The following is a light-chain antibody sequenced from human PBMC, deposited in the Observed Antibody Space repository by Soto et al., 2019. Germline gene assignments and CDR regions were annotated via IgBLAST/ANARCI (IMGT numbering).Light chain of an antibody. Sequence: DIQMTQSPSSLSASVGDRVTITCQASQDISNYLNWYQQKPGKAPKLLIFDATNLETGVPTRFSGSGSGTDFKFTISSLQPEDVATYYCQQHDPFPALTFGGGTKVAIK. J-gene: IGKJ4*01. V-gene: IGKV1-33*01. CDR2: DAT. CDR1: QDISNY. CDR3: QQHDPFPALT.